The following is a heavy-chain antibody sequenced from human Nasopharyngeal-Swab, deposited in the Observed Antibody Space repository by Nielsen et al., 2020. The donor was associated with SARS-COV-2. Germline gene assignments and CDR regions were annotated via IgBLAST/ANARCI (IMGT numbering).Heavy chain of an antibody. CDR1: GYSFTSYW. J-gene: IGHJ5*02. D-gene: IGHD3-3*01. CDR3: ARLERFLEWSNRFDP. CDR2: IDPSDSYT. Sequence: GESLKISCKGSGYSFTSYWISWVRQMPGKGLEWMGRIDPSDSYTNYSPSFQGHVTISADKSISTAYLQWSSLKASDTAMYYCARLERFLEWSNRFDPWGQGTLVTVSS. V-gene: IGHV5-10-1*01.